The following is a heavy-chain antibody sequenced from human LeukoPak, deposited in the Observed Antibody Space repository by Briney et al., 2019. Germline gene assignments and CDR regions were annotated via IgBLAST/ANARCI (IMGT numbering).Heavy chain of an antibody. CDR2: ISYDGSNK. V-gene: IGHV3-30*15. CDR3: ARASTYYDFCSGYLSWCDP. D-gene: IGHD3-3*01. J-gene: IGHJ5*02. Sequence: GGSLRLSCAASGFTFSSYAMQWVRQAPGKGLELVAVISYDGSNKYYADSVKGRFTISRDNSKNTLYLQMSSLRAEDTAVYYCARASTYYDFCSGYLSWCDPWGQGTLVTVSS. CDR1: GFTFSSYA.